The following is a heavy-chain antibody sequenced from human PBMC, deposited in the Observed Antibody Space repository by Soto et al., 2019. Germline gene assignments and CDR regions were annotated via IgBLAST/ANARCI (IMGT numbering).Heavy chain of an antibody. CDR1: GFTVSSNY. CDR2: IYSGGST. CDR3: ARGGIAAADFDY. V-gene: IGHV3-66*01. Sequence: GGSLRFSCAASGFTVSSNYMSWVRQAPGKGLEWVSVIYSGGSTYYADSVKGRFTISRDNSKNTLYLQMNSLRAEDTAVYYCARGGIAAADFDYWGQGTLVTVSS. J-gene: IGHJ4*02. D-gene: IGHD6-13*01.